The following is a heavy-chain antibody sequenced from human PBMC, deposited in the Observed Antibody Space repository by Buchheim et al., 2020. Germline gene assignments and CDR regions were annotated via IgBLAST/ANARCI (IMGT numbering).Heavy chain of an antibody. CDR1: GFTFSSYG. D-gene: IGHD3-10*01. CDR2: ISYDGSNK. V-gene: IGHV3-30*03. CDR3: ATALYGSGSTNDY. Sequence: QVQLVESGGGVVQPGRSLRLSCAASGFTFSSYGMHWVRQAPGKGLEWVAVISYDGSNKYYADSVKGRFTISRDNSKNTLYLQMNSLRAEDTAVYYCATALYGSGSTNDYWGQGTL. J-gene: IGHJ4*02.